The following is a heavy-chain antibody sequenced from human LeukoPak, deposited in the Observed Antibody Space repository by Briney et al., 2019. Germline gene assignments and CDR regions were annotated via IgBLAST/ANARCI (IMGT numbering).Heavy chain of an antibody. J-gene: IGHJ6*02. CDR1: GFTFSSYS. V-gene: IGHV3-21*01. CDR3: ARDLKLLYGMDV. Sequence: GGSLRLSCAASGFTFSSYSMNWVRQAPGKGLEWVSSISSSSSYIYYADSVKGRFTISRDNAKNSLYLQMNSLRAEDTAVYHCARDLKLLYGMDVWGQGTTVTVSS. CDR2: ISSSSSYI.